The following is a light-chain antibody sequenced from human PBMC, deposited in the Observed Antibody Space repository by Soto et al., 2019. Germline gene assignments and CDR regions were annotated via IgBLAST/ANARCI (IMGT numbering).Light chain of an antibody. CDR3: QQYYSYPPPT. V-gene: IGKV1-8*01. CDR1: QGISSY. Sequence: AIRMTQSPSSLSVSTGDRVTITCGASQGISSYLAWYQQKPGKAPKLLIYAASTLQSGVPSRFSGSGSGTDFTLTISCLQSEDFATYYCQQYYSYPPPTFGQGTKVDIK. CDR2: AAS. J-gene: IGKJ1*01.